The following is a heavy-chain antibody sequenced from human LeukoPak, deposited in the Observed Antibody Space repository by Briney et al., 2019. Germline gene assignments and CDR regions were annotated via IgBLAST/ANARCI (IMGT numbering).Heavy chain of an antibody. Sequence: GGSLRLSCAASGFAFYDYGMSWVRQVPGRGLQWVSGINWDGGSKGYADSVKGRFFISRDNAKNSLYLQMNSLRAEDTAFYYCARATYSSSWFRHYYYYGMDVWGQGTTVTVSS. D-gene: IGHD6-13*01. V-gene: IGHV3-20*04. CDR2: INWDGGSK. CDR1: GFAFYDYG. CDR3: ARATYSSSWFRHYYYYGMDV. J-gene: IGHJ6*02.